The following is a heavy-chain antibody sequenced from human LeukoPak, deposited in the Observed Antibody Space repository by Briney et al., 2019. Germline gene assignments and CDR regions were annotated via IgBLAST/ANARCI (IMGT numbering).Heavy chain of an antibody. Sequence: PSETLSLTCSVSGGSISSSTYYWGWIRQPPGKGLEWIGNIYNSGSTYYNPSLKSRVTISVDTSKNQFSLKLSSVTAADTAVYYCTRGQPWDYPRLPFGYWGQGTLVTVSS. CDR2: IYNSGST. CDR3: TRGQPWDYPRLPFGY. J-gene: IGHJ4*02. D-gene: IGHD1-7*01. V-gene: IGHV4-39*07. CDR1: GGSISSSTYY.